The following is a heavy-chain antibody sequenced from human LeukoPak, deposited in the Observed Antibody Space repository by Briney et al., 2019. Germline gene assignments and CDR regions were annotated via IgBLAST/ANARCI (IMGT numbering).Heavy chain of an antibody. J-gene: IGHJ4*02. D-gene: IGHD2-2*03. V-gene: IGHV3-23*01. CDR2: ITTSDGNT. Sequence: GGSLRLSCAASGFTFSSYAMHWVRQAPGKGLEWVSTITTSDGNTYYADSVKGRFTVSRDNSKNTLYLQMNSLRAEDTAVYYCAKDGGLWISAHWGDSWGRGTLVTVSS. CDR3: AKDGGLWISAHWGDS. CDR1: GFTFSSYA.